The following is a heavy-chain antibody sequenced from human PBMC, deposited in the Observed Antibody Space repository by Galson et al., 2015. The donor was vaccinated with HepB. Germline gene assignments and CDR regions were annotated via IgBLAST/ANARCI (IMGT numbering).Heavy chain of an antibody. CDR2: ISSSGSTI. CDR1: GFTFSSYE. Sequence: SLRLSCAASGFTFSSYEMNWVRQAPGKGLEWVSYISSSGSTIYYADSVKGRFTISRDNTKNSLYLQMNSLRAEDTAVYYCARAGGYDSLEYFQHWGQGTLVTVSS. D-gene: IGHD5-12*01. V-gene: IGHV3-48*03. CDR3: ARAGGYDSLEYFQH. J-gene: IGHJ1*01.